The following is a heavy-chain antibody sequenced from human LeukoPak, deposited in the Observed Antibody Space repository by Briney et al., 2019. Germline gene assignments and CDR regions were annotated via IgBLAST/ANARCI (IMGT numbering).Heavy chain of an antibody. CDR3: ARLGLAELSFFDY. D-gene: IGHD1-7*01. J-gene: IGHJ4*02. Sequence: GESLRISCTGSGYSFTTYWIAWVRQMPGKGLEWMGIIYPGDSDTRYSPSFQGQVTISADKSIYTAYLQWNSLKASDTAMYYCARLGLAELSFFDYWGQGTLVTVSS. CDR1: GYSFTTYW. CDR2: IYPGDSDT. V-gene: IGHV5-51*01.